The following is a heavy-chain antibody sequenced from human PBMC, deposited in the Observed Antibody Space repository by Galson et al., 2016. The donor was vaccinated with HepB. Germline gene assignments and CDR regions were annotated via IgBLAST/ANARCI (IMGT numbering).Heavy chain of an antibody. J-gene: IGHJ4*02. D-gene: IGHD1-26*01. CDR3: ARNDIVGATVDY. CDR2: INAANGNT. V-gene: IGHV1-3*01. CDR1: GYTFTSYA. Sequence: SVKVSCKASGYTFTSYAIHWVRQAPGQRLEWMGRINAANGNTKYSQKFQGRVTITWDTSASTGYMELSSLRSEDTAVYYCARNDIVGATVDYWGQGTLVTVSS.